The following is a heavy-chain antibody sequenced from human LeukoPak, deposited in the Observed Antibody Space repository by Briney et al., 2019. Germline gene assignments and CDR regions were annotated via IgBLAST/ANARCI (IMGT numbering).Heavy chain of an antibody. CDR2: IYYSGST. CDR1: GGSISSYY. J-gene: IGHJ1*01. CDR3: ARSGGSYRNPGPFQH. Sequence: SETLSLTCTVSGGSISSYYWSWIRQPPGKGLEGIGYIYYSGSTNYNPSLKSRVTISVATSKNQFSLKLSSVTAADTAVYYCARSGGSYRNPGPFQHWGQGTLVTVSS. D-gene: IGHD1-26*01. V-gene: IGHV4-59*08.